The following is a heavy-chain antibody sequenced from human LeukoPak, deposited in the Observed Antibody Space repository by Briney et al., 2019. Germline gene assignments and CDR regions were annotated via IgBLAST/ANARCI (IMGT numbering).Heavy chain of an antibody. V-gene: IGHV4-34*01. CDR3: ARTGYSSGWYYLDY. CDR1: GGSFSGYY. J-gene: IGHJ4*02. D-gene: IGHD6-19*01. CDR2: INHSGST. Sequence: SETLSLTCAVYGGSFSGYYWSWIRQPPGKGLEWIGEINHSGSTNYNPSLKSRVTISVDTSKNQFSLKLSSVTAADTAVYYCARTGYSSGWYYLDYWGQGPLVTVSS.